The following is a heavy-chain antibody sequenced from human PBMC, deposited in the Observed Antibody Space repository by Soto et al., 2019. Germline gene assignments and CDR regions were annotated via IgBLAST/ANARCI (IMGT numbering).Heavy chain of an antibody. V-gene: IGHV4-31*03. CDR3: ARGLYCSSTSCYRESYNWFDP. CDR1: GGSIRSGGYY. Sequence: SETLSLTCTFSGGSIRSGGYYLSWIRQHPGKGLEWIGYIYYSGSTYYNPSHKSRVTISVDTSKNQFSLKLSSVTAADTAVYYCARGLYCSSTSCYRESYNWFDPWGQGTLVTVS. CDR2: IYYSGST. D-gene: IGHD2-2*01. J-gene: IGHJ5*02.